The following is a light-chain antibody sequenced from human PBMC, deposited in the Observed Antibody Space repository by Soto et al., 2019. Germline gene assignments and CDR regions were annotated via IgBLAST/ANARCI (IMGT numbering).Light chain of an antibody. CDR1: QSLLHSNGYNY. CDR3: MQALQTPT. V-gene: IGKV2-28*01. J-gene: IGKJ1*01. Sequence: DMVMTQSPLSLPVTPGEPASISCRASQSLLHSNGYNYLDWYLQKPGQSPPLLIYLGSNRASGVPDRFSGSGSGTDFTLKISRVEAEDVGVYYCMQALQTPTFGQGTKVDLK. CDR2: LGS.